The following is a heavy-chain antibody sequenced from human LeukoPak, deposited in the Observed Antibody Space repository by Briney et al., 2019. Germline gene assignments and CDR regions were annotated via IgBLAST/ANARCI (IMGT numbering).Heavy chain of an antibody. V-gene: IGHV3-30*02. J-gene: IGHJ4*02. D-gene: IGHD6-13*01. CDR1: GFTFSNYA. CDR3: ASRSIAAADY. CDR2: IRYDGSNK. Sequence: GGSLRLSCAASGFTFSNYAMHWVRQAPGKGLEWVAFIRYDGSNKYYADSVKGRFTISRHNSKNTLYLQMNSLRAEETAVYYCASRSIAAADYWGQGTLVTVSS.